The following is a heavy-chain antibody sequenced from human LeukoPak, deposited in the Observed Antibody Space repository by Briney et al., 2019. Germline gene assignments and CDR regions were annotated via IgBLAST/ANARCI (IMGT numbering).Heavy chain of an antibody. V-gene: IGHV4-59*01. Sequence: PSETLSLTCTVSGDSISSYYWSWIRQPPGKGLEWIEHIYDSGKTNYNASLISRVTISVDTSKNQFSLKLTSVTPADTAVYYCARGGGTLDYWGQGTLVTVSS. CDR1: GDSISSYY. D-gene: IGHD3-16*01. CDR3: ARGGGTLDY. J-gene: IGHJ4*02. CDR2: IYDSGKT.